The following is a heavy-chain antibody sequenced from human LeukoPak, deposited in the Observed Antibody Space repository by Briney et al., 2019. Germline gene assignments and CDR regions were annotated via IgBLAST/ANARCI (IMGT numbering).Heavy chain of an antibody. Sequence: GGSLRLSCAASGFTFSSYSMNLVRQAPGKGLEWVSSISSSSSYIYYADSVKGRFTISRDNAKNSLYLQMNSLRAEDTAVYYCARVPIYRWELLSGYFDYWGQGTLVTVSS. D-gene: IGHD1-26*01. J-gene: IGHJ4*02. CDR3: ARVPIYRWELLSGYFDY. V-gene: IGHV3-21*01. CDR2: ISSSSSYI. CDR1: GFTFSSYS.